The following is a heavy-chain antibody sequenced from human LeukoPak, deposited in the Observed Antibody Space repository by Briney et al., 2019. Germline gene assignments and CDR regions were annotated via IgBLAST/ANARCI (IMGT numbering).Heavy chain of an antibody. J-gene: IGHJ3*01. CDR2: IRNKEYGETT. V-gene: IGHV3-49*03. CDR3: SRAVRVSGDAFDF. Sequence: GGSLRLSCSTSGFTFGDYPMSWFRQAPGKGLEWVGYIRNKEYGETTEYAASVKGRSGISRDDSESIAYLQIHSVKTEDTGVYYCSRAVRVSGDAFDFWGQGTMVTVSS. CDR1: GFTFGDYP.